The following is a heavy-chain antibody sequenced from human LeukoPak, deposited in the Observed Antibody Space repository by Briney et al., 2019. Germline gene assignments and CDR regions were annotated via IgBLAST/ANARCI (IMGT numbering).Heavy chain of an antibody. D-gene: IGHD6-19*01. Sequence: PSETLSLTCTVSGGSISSSNYYWGWIRQPPGKGLEWIGNIYYSGSTYYEPSLKTRVTISVDTSKNQFSPKLTSVTAADTAVYYCARHASVDGNWPRPLDYWGQGSLVTVSS. CDR2: IYYSGST. CDR3: ARHASVDGNWPRPLDY. J-gene: IGHJ4*02. V-gene: IGHV4-39*01. CDR1: GGSISSSNYY.